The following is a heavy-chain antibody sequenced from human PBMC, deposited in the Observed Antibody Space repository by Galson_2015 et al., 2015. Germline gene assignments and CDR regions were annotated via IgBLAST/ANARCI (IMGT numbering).Heavy chain of an antibody. CDR1: GFTFSSYR. CDR3: AREPPSYYFDSTGMDS. J-gene: IGHJ4*02. CDR2: ISGSSSYV. V-gene: IGHV3-21*04. Sequence: SLRLSCAASGFTFSSYRMNWVRQAPGKGLEWVSSISGSSSYVYYADSVKGRFIISRDNAKNSLYLQMNRLRAEDTAVYYCAREPPSYYFDSTGMDSWGQGILVTVSS. D-gene: IGHD3-22*01.